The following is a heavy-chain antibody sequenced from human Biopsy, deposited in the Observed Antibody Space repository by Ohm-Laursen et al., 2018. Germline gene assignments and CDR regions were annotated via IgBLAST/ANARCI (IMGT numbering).Heavy chain of an antibody. Sequence: EASVKVSCNAPGGTFSNYAISWVRQAPGEGLEWMGGIIAVSGLVNYAPKFQGRVSITADKSTTTAYMELSNLKSEDTAVYYCATPFQYYDSWGGYPPFDHWGQGTLVTVSS. D-gene: IGHD3-3*01. CDR3: ATPFQYYDSWGGYPPFDH. CDR1: GGTFSNYA. V-gene: IGHV1-69*10. J-gene: IGHJ4*02. CDR2: IIAVSGLV.